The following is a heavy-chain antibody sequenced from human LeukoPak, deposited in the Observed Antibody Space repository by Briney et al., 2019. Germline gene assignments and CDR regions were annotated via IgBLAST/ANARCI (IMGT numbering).Heavy chain of an antibody. CDR1: GYTFTGYY. Sequence: GASVKVSCKASGYTFTGYYMHWVRQAPGQGLEWMGWINPNSGGTNYAQKFQGRVTMTRDTSISTAYMELSRLRSDDTAVYYCARDIGRTARRTYYYYYMDVWGKGTTVTVSS. V-gene: IGHV1-2*02. CDR2: INPNSGGT. J-gene: IGHJ6*03. D-gene: IGHD5-18*01. CDR3: ARDIGRTARRTYYYYYMDV.